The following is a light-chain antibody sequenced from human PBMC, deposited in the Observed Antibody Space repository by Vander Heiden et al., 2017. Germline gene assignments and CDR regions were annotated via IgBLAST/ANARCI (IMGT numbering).Light chain of an antibody. J-gene: IGLJ1*01. CDR1: SSDVGGYNY. CDR2: EVS. CDR3: SSYAGSKNV. V-gene: IGLV2-8*01. Sequence: QSALTQPPSASGSPGQSVTISCTGTSSDVGGYNYVSGYQQHPGKAPKLMIYEVSKRPSGVPDRFSGSKSGNTASLTVSGLQAEDEADYYCSSYAGSKNVFGTGTKVTVL.